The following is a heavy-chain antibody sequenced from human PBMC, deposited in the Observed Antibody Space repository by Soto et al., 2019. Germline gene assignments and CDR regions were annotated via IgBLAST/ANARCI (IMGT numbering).Heavy chain of an antibody. CDR1: GCTFSRVC. CDR2: ISSGCADA. CDR3: ARVAY. J-gene: IGHJ4*02. Sequence: PGGSLRLSCEASGCTFSRVCMNGGRQVPGQGLEWGAAISSGCADALDVDGVKGRLISSRDNAQNSLFLQINTLMPEHADMLVCARVAYWRPGTHVTVS. V-gene: IGHV3-21*01.